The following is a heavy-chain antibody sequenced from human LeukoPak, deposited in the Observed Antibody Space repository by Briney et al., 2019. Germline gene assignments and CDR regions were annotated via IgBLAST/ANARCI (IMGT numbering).Heavy chain of an antibody. D-gene: IGHD4-4*01. Sequence: SETLSLTCTVSGASISSYYYNWIRQTAGRGLEWIGRLYISGSTDYNPSLKSRVTISVDTSKNQFSLKLSSVTAADTAVYYCARGHYSELMYYFDYWGQGTLVAVSS. CDR3: ARGHYSELMYYFDY. CDR1: GASISSYY. CDR2: LYISGST. V-gene: IGHV4-4*07. J-gene: IGHJ4*02.